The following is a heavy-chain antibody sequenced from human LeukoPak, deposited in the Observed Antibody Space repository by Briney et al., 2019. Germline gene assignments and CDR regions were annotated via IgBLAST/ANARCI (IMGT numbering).Heavy chain of an antibody. Sequence: GGSRRLSCAASGFTFSSYSMNWVRQAPGKGLEWVSSISSSSSYIYYADSVKGRFTISRDNAKNTLYLKMNSLSAEDTAVYYCARGGVYSTSAVDYWGQGTLVTVST. V-gene: IGHV3-21*01. CDR2: ISSSSSYI. J-gene: IGHJ4*02. CDR1: GFTFSSYS. D-gene: IGHD6-6*01. CDR3: ARGGVYSTSAVDY.